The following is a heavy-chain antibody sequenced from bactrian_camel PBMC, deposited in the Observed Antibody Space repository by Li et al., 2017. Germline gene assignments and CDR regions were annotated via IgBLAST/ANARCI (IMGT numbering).Heavy chain of an antibody. D-gene: IGHD5*01. CDR2: INSGGGS. CDR3: VKDYVDGLGIEY. Sequence: HVQLVESGGGLVQPGGSLRLSCAASGFTFSSYYMTWVRQAPGKGLEWVSSINSGGGSYYADSVKGRFTISRDNAKNTLYLRLNSLKTEDTAMYYCVKDYVDGLGIEYWGQGTQVTVS. V-gene: IGHV3S1*01. CDR1: GFTFSSYY. J-gene: IGHJ4*01.